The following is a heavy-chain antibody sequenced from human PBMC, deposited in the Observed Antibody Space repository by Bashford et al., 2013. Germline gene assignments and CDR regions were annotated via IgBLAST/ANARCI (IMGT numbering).Heavy chain of an antibody. CDR2: IIPIFGTA. V-gene: IGHV1-69*13. J-gene: IGHJ5*02. Sequence: SVKVSCKASGGTFSSYAISWVRQAPGQGLEWMGGIIPIFGTANYAQKFQGRVTITADESTSTAYMELSSLRSEDTAVYYCARVVVPAAISRSGWFDPGAREPWSPSPQ. CDR1: GGTFSSYA. D-gene: IGHD2-2*01. CDR3: ARVVVPAAISRSGWFDP.